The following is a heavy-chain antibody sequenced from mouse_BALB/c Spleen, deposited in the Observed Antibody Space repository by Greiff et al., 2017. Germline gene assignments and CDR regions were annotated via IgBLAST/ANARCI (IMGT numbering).Heavy chain of an antibody. CDR1: GYPFPSYW. J-gene: IGHJ2*01. D-gene: IGHD2-3*01. Sequence: QVQLKESGAELVRPGASVKLSCKASGYPFPSYWINGVKQRPRQGLEWIGNIYPSDSYTNYNQKFKDKATLTVDKSSSTAYMQLSSPTSEDSAVYYCTRGGGYYYFDYWGQGTTLTVSS. V-gene: IGHV1-69*02. CDR3: TRGGGYYYFDY. CDR2: IYPSDSYT.